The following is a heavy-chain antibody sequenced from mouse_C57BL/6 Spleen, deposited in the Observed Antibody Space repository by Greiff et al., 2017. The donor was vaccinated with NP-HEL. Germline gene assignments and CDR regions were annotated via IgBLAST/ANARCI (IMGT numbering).Heavy chain of an antibody. CDR2: IDPETGGT. CDR1: GYTFTDYE. V-gene: IGHV1-15*01. J-gene: IGHJ3*01. Sequence: QVHVKQSGAELVRPGASVTLSCKASGYTFTDYEMHWVKQTPVHGLEWIGAIDPETGGTAYNQKFQGKAILTADKSSSTAYMELRSLTSEDSAVYYCTTGTAWFAYWGQGTLVTVSA. CDR3: TTGTAWFAY. D-gene: IGHD4-1*01.